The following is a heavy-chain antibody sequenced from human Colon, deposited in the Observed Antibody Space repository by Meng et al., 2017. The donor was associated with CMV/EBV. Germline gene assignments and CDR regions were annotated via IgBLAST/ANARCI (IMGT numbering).Heavy chain of an antibody. V-gene: IGHV3-21*01. D-gene: IGHD1-14*01. J-gene: IGHJ4*02. CDR2: ISNSGFYI. CDR1: GFTFSNYK. Sequence: GGSLRLSCATSGFTFSNYKMNWVRQAPGQGLEWVASISNSGFYINYADSVKGRFTISRDNAKNLLSLQLNSLRAEDTAFYYCITEAPGGDYWGQGTLVTVSS. CDR3: ITEAPGGDY.